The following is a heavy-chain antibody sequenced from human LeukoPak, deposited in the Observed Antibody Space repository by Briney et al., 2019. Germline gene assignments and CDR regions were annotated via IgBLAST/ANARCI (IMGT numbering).Heavy chain of an antibody. CDR2: IIPIFGTA. CDR1: GGTFSSYA. Sequence: SVKVSCKASGGTFSSYAISWVRQAPGQGLEWMGGIIPIFGTANYAQKFQGRVTITTDESTSTAYMELSSLRSEDTAVYYCARDIISVIDSSSSEVVDYWGQGTLVTVSS. D-gene: IGHD6-6*01. CDR3: ARDIISVIDSSSSEVVDY. J-gene: IGHJ4*02. V-gene: IGHV1-69*05.